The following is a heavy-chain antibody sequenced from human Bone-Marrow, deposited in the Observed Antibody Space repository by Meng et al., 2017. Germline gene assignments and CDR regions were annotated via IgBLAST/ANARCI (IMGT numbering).Heavy chain of an antibody. CDR2: IYYSGST. CDR1: GGSIDSVDYY. D-gene: IGHD3-10*01. Sequence: QVQLQESGPGLVKPSQTLSLTCTVSGGSIDSVDYYWYWIRQPPGKGLGWIGHIYYSGSTYYNPSLKSRVTISIDTSKNQFSLKLSSVTAADTAVFYCARAFSGPLDSWGRGTLVTVSS. J-gene: IGHJ4*02. CDR3: ARAFSGPLDS. V-gene: IGHV4-30-4*01.